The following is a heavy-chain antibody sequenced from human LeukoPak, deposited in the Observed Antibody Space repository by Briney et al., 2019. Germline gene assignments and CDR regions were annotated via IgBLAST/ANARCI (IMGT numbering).Heavy chain of an antibody. J-gene: IGHJ3*02. V-gene: IGHV4-39*07. CDR1: GASISGSGYY. Sequence: PSETLSLTCTVSGASISGSGYYWGWIRQPPGTGLEWIGNIYDSGSTYYNASLQSRVTISIDTSKNQFSLRLSSVTAADTAVYFCARGPYSYDSSGAFDIWGQGTMVTVSS. CDR3: ARGPYSYDSSGAFDI. D-gene: IGHD3-22*01. CDR2: IYDSGST.